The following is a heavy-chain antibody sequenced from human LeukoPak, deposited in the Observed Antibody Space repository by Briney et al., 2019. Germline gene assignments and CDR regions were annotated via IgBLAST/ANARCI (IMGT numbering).Heavy chain of an antibody. Sequence: SETLSLTCTVSGDSISSSTYYWGWIRQPPGKGLEWIGFIHFSGSTYYNPSLKSRVSISVDTSKNQFSLKLSSVTAADTAVYYCARGEEDIVATEYYYYMDVWGKGTTVTVSS. CDR1: GDSISSSTYY. CDR3: ARGEEDIVATEYYYYMDV. CDR2: IHFSGST. V-gene: IGHV4-39*07. D-gene: IGHD5-12*01. J-gene: IGHJ6*03.